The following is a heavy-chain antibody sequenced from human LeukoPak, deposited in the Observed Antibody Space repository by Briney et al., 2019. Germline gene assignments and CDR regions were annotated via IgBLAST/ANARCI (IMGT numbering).Heavy chain of an antibody. CDR2: VSPNSGNT. CDR1: GYIFTDYG. V-gene: IGHV1-18*04. CDR3: ARGRRTTVPKY. Sequence: ASVKVSRKASGYIFTDYGVSWVRQAPGQGLEWMVCVSPNSGNTNYPQKFQDRVTMTTDTSTTTAHMGLKGLTSADTAVYYCARGRRTTVPKYWGQGTRVTVSS. D-gene: IGHD4-11*01. J-gene: IGHJ4*02.